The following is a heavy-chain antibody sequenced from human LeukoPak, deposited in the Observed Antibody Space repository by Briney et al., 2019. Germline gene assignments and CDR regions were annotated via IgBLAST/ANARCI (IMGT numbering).Heavy chain of an antibody. V-gene: IGHV3-23*01. CDR1: GFTFSSYA. D-gene: IGHD2-21*02. Sequence: PGGSLRLSCAASGFTFSSYAMSWVRQAQGKGLEWVSDISGSGGSTYYADSVKGRFTISRDNSKNTLYLQMNSLRAEDTAVYYCARDKCGGDCYYPDYWGQGTLVTVSS. CDR3: ARDKCGGDCYYPDY. J-gene: IGHJ4*02. CDR2: ISGSGGST.